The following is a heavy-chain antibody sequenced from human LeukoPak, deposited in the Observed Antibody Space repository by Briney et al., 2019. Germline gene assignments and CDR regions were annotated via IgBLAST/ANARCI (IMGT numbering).Heavy chain of an antibody. CDR2: IRYDGSSK. Sequence: PGGSLRLSCAASGFTFSSYGMHWVRQAPGKGLEWVAFIRYDGSSKYYADSVKGRFTISRDNSKNTLYLQMNSLRAEDTAVYYCAGSNYWGSRAFDIWGQGTMVTVSS. CDR3: AGSNYWGSRAFDI. D-gene: IGHD2-21*01. V-gene: IGHV3-30*02. CDR1: GFTFSSYG. J-gene: IGHJ3*02.